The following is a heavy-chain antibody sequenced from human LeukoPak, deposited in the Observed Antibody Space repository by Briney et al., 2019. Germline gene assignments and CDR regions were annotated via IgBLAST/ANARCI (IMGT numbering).Heavy chain of an antibody. Sequence: PEASVKVSCKASGGTFSNYAISWVRQAPGQGLEWMGGIIPIFGTANYAQKFQGRVTITTDESTSTVYMEASSVRFEDTAVYYCAKDRASSSWSRDAFDIWGQGTVVTVSS. CDR3: AKDRASSSWSRDAFDI. CDR2: IIPIFGTA. CDR1: GGTFSNYA. J-gene: IGHJ3*02. D-gene: IGHD6-13*01. V-gene: IGHV1-69*05.